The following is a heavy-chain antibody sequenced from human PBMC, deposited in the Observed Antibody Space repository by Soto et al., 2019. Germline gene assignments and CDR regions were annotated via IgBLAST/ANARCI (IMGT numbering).Heavy chain of an antibody. Sequence: QVPLVQSGAEVKKPGASVKVSCKASGYTFTSYAMHWVRQAPGQRLEWMGWINAGNGNTKYSQKFQGRVTITRDTSASTAYMELSSLRSEDTAVYYCARDLLSGSSARYYYYYYGMDVWGQGTTVTVSS. D-gene: IGHD6-6*01. CDR2: INAGNGNT. CDR1: GYTFTSYA. CDR3: ARDLLSGSSARYYYYYYGMDV. V-gene: IGHV1-3*01. J-gene: IGHJ6*02.